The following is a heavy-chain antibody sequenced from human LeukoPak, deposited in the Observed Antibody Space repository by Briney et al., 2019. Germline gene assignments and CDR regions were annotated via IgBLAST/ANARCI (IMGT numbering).Heavy chain of an antibody. CDR2: ISFDGSNK. CDR1: GFTFSDYA. D-gene: IGHD2-8*02. J-gene: IGHJ4*02. V-gene: IGHV3-30*01. CDR3: ARAEITGGFDY. Sequence: PGRSLRLSCAASGFTFSDYAVHWVRQAPGKGLEWVAVISFDGSNKYYADSVKGRFTISRDNSKNTLYLQMNSLRPDDTAVYYCARAEITGGFDYWGQGTQVTVSS.